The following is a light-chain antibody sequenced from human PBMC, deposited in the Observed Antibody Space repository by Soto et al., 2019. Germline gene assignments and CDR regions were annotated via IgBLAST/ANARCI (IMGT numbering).Light chain of an antibody. CDR1: QSLLHSNGYNY. CDR2: LGS. V-gene: IGKV2-28*01. CDR3: MQALQTPYT. J-gene: IGKJ2*01. Sequence: DIVMTQSPLSLPVTPGEPASISCRSSQSLLHSNGYNYLDWYLQTPGQSPQLLIYLGSNRASGVHDRFSGSGSGIDFTLKISRVEAEDVGVYYCMQALQTPYTFGQGTKLEIK.